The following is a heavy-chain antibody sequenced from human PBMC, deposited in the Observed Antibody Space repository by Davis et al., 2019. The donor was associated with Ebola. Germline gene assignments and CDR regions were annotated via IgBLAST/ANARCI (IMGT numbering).Heavy chain of an antibody. V-gene: IGHV3-53*01. CDR2: IYRDERT. D-gene: IGHD4-17*01. CDR1: GFIVSDKY. CDR3: ARHVYGDFWYFDL. Sequence: GESLKISCAASGFIVSDKYMSWVRQAPGKGLEWVSVIYRDERTYYADSVKGRFTVSRDNSENMLYLQMSTLRAEDTAVYYCARHVYGDFWYFDLWGRGTRVTVSS. J-gene: IGHJ2*01.